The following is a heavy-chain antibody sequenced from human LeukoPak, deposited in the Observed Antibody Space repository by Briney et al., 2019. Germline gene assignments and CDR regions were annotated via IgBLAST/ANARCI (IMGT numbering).Heavy chain of an antibody. CDR3: ARAPNYYGSSDVFDM. J-gene: IGHJ3*02. V-gene: IGHV1-69*04. CDR2: IIPILGIG. Sequence: ASVKVSCKASGGTFSSYAISWVRQAPRQGLEWMGRIIPILGIGNDAQKFQGRVTITADKSTSTAYMELSSLRSEDTAVYYCARAPNYYGSSDVFDMWGQGTMVTVSS. D-gene: IGHD3-10*01. CDR1: GGTFSSYA.